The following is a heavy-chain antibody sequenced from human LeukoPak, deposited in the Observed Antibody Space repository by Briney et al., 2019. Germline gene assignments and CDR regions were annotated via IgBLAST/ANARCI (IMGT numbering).Heavy chain of an antibody. CDR3: ASGVSGVAPSDYYYYGMDV. D-gene: IGHD3-3*01. CDR1: GGSISSYY. V-gene: IGHV4-59*01. J-gene: IGHJ6*02. Sequence: SQTLSLTCTVSGGSISSYYWSWIRQPPGKGLEWIGYIYYSGSTNYNPSLKSQVTISVDTSKNQFSLKLSSVTAADTAVYYCASGVSGVAPSDYYYYGMDVWGQGTTVTVSS. CDR2: IYYSGST.